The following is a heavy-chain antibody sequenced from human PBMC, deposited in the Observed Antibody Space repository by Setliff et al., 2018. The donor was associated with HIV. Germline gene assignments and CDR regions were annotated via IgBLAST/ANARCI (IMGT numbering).Heavy chain of an antibody. D-gene: IGHD5-18*01. Sequence: SSETLSLTCTVSGGSISSGTYYWSWIRQPAGKGLEWIGRIHTSGSTNYNPSLKSRVSISVDASKNHFSLKLSSVTAADTALYYCAREGRFTYGYPYFDSWGQGTLVTVS. J-gene: IGHJ4*02. CDR2: IHTSGST. V-gene: IGHV4-61*02. CDR1: GGSISSGTYY. CDR3: AREGRFTYGYPYFDS.